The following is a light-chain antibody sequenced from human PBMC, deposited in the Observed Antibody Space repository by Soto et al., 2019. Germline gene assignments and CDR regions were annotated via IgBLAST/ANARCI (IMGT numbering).Light chain of an antibody. Sequence: AIRMTQSPSSLSASTGDRVTITCRASQGISSYLAWYQQKPGKAPKLLIYAASTLQSGVPSRFSGSGSGTDFTLTLSCLQSEDFATYYCRQYYSYPRTFGQGTKVEIK. CDR3: RQYYSYPRT. J-gene: IGKJ1*01. CDR2: AAS. V-gene: IGKV1-8*01. CDR1: QGISSY.